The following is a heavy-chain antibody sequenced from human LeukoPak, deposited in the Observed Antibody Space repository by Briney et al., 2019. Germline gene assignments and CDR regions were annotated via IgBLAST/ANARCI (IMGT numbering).Heavy chain of an antibody. J-gene: IGHJ4*02. CDR2: ISGSGGST. CDR1: GFTFSSYG. Sequence: SGGSLRLSCAASGFTFSSYGMSWVRQALGKGLEWVSFISGSGGSTYYADSVKGRFTISRDNSKNTLYLQMNSLRAEDTAVYYCAKVRGAGIVATIPLGLLDYWGQGTLVTVSS. D-gene: IGHD5-12*01. V-gene: IGHV3-23*01. CDR3: AKVRGAGIVATIPLGLLDY.